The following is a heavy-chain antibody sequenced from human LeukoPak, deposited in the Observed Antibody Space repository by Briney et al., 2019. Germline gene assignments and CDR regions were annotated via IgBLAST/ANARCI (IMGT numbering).Heavy chain of an antibody. CDR1: GYTFATYG. J-gene: IGHJ4*02. D-gene: IGHD6-13*01. V-gene: IGHV1-18*01. Sequence: ASVKVSCKASGYTFATYGFCWVRQAPGHGLEWMGWISSNTGKTDYAQEFQGRVTLTTDTSTSTAYMELRSLRPDDTALYYCAKVAGDRMDYWGQGTLLTVSS. CDR3: AKVAGDRMDY. CDR2: ISSNTGKT.